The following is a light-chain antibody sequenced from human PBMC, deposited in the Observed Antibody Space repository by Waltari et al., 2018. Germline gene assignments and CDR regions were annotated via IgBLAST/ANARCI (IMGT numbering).Light chain of an antibody. J-gene: IGKJ2*01. Sequence: EIVLTQSPATLSVSPGERATLSCRASQSVSSNLAWYQQKPGQAPRLLIYGASTRATGVPARCSGSGSGTEFTLAISSLQSEDFAVYYCQQHDNWPYTFGQGTKLEIK. CDR3: QQHDNWPYT. CDR1: QSVSSN. V-gene: IGKV3-15*01. CDR2: GAS.